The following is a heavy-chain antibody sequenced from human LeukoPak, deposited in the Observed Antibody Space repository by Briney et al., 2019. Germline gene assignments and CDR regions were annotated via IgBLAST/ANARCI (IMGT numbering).Heavy chain of an antibody. CDR2: ISGSGGST. J-gene: IGHJ4*02. CDR1: GFTFSSYA. D-gene: IGHD6-19*01. V-gene: IGHV3-23*01. Sequence: GGSLRLSCAASGFTFSSYAMGWVRQAPGKGLEWVSAISGSGGSTYYADSVKGRFTISRDNSKNTLYLQMNSLRAEDTAVYYCAKSPSGWMIVDYWGQGTLVTVSS. CDR3: AKSPSGWMIVDY.